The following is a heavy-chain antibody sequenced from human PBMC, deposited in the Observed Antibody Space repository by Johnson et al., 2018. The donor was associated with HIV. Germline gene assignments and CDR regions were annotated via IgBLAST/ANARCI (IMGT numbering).Heavy chain of an antibody. V-gene: IGHV3-53*05. CDR1: GFTVSSNY. Sequence: VQLVETGGGLIQPGGSLRLSCAASGFTVSSNYMSWVRQAPGKGLEWVSLIYTGGSTFYADSVKGRFTISRDNSKNALYLQINSLRAEDTAVYYCARVRVGAFDIWGQGTMVTVSS. CDR3: ARVRVGAFDI. J-gene: IGHJ3*02. CDR2: IYTGGST. D-gene: IGHD1-26*01.